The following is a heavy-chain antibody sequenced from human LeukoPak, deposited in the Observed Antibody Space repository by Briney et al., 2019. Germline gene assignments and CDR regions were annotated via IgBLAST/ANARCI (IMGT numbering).Heavy chain of an antibody. CDR2: IKQDGSEK. D-gene: IGHD3-10*01. V-gene: IGHV3-7*03. J-gene: IGHJ4*01. Sequence: GGSLRLSCAASGFTFSSYWMSWVRQAPGEGLEWVANIKQDGSEKYYVDSVKGRFTISRDNAKNSLYLQMNSLRAEDTAVYYCARLLLWFGEQVDHWGQGTLVTGSS. CDR3: ARLLLWFGEQVDH. CDR1: GFTFSSYW.